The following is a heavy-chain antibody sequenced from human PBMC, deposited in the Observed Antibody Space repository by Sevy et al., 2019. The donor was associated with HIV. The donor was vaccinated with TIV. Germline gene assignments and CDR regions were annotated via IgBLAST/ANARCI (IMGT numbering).Heavy chain of an antibody. D-gene: IGHD6-13*01. CDR3: AKNTAAAGTGGFHY. CDR2: IHFDGSDK. J-gene: IGHJ4*02. Sequence: GGSLRLSCAASAFTFSHYAMHWVRQAPGKGLEWVAFIHFDGSDKYYADSVKGRFTISRDNSKNILYLQMNSLRAEDTAVYYCAKNTAAAGTGGFHYWGQGTRVTVSS. V-gene: IGHV3-30*02. CDR1: AFTFSHYA.